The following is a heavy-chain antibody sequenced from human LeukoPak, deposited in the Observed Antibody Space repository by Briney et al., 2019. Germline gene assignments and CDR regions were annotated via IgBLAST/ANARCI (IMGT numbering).Heavy chain of an antibody. V-gene: IGHV3-53*01. CDR1: GFTVSSNY. D-gene: IGHD5-12*01. J-gene: IGHJ4*02. CDR3: ARQNSGYDYLGLGAFDY. Sequence: GGSLSLSCAASGFTVSSNYMSWVRQAPGKGLEWVSVIYSGGSTYYADSVKGRFTISRDNSKNTLYLQMNSLRAEDTAVYYCARQNSGYDYLGLGAFDYWGQGTLVTDSS. CDR2: IYSGGST.